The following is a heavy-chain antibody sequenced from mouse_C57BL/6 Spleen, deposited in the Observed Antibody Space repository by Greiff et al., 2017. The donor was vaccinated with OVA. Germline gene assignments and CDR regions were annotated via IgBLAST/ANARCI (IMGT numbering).Heavy chain of an antibody. CDR2: ISSGSSTI. J-gene: IGHJ4*01. CDR3: ARAVPVYAMDY. Sequence: EVKVEESGGGLVKPGGSLKLSCAASGFTFSDYGMHWVRQAPEKGLEWVAYISSGSSTIYYADTVKGRFTISRDNAKNTLFLQMTSLRSEDTAMYYCARAVPVYAMDYWGQGTSVTVSS. CDR1: GFTFSDYG. V-gene: IGHV5-17*01. D-gene: IGHD5-1*01.